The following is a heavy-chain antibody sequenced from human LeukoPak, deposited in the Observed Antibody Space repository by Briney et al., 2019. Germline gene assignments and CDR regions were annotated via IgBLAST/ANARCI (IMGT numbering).Heavy chain of an antibody. D-gene: IGHD2-2*01. J-gene: IGHJ5*01. V-gene: IGHV3-23*01. Sequence: GGSLRLSCAASGFTFNNYAMSWVRQAPGKGLEWVSAISASGGTTYYADSVKGRFTISRDNSENTLFLQMNSLRAQDTAVYYCAKEPREYCSSTSCPNWFDSWGQGTLVTVSS. CDR3: AKEPREYCSSTSCPNWFDS. CDR2: ISASGGTT. CDR1: GFTFNNYA.